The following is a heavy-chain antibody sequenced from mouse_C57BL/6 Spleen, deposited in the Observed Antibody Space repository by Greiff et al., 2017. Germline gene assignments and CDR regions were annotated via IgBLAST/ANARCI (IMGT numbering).Heavy chain of an antibody. V-gene: IGHV1-82*01. D-gene: IGHD1-1*01. CDR1: GYAFSSSW. Sequence: VQLQQSGPELVKPGASVKISCKASGYAFSSSWMNWVKQRPGKGLEWIGRIYPGDGDTNYNGKFKGKATLTADKSSSTAYMQLSSLTSEDSAVYFCARLEVVGFDYWGQGTTLTVSS. J-gene: IGHJ2*01. CDR3: ARLEVVGFDY. CDR2: IYPGDGDT.